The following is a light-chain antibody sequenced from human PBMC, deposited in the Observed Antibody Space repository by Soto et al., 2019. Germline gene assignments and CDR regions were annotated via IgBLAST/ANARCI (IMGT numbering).Light chain of an antibody. V-gene: IGKV3-20*01. Sequence: EIVLTQSPGTLSLSPGERATLSFRASQSVSNNYLAWYQQKPGQAPRLLIYGASNRATGVPDRFSGSGSGTDFSLTISRLEPEDFAVYHCQQYSSSPRTFGQGTRLEIK. CDR2: GAS. CDR1: QSVSNNY. CDR3: QQYSSSPRT. J-gene: IGKJ5*01.